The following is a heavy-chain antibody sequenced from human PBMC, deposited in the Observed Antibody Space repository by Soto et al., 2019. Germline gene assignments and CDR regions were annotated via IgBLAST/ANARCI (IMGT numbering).Heavy chain of an antibody. J-gene: IGHJ4*02. Sequence: PGESLKISCKGSGYSFTSYWIGWVRQMPGKGLEWMGIIYPGDSDTRYSPSFQGQVTISADKSISTAYLQWSSLKASDTAMYYCARLTGSGSYYNAEGGYWGQGTLVTVSS. CDR2: IYPGDSDT. CDR1: GYSFTSYW. D-gene: IGHD3-10*01. V-gene: IGHV5-51*01. CDR3: ARLTGSGSYYNAEGGY.